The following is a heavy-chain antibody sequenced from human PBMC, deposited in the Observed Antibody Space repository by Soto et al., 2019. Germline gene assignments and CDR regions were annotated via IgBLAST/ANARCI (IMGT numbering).Heavy chain of an antibody. CDR1: GFSFNRFN. CDR3: ARYLGLLKSWFDY. D-gene: IGHD3-16*01. CDR2: ISVSGDNI. J-gene: IGHJ4*02. V-gene: IGHV3-21*01. Sequence: GGSLRLSCFPAGFSFNRFNMNWIRRAPGRGLEWVASISVSGDNIDYGESVQVGFVISRGKSCRSVLLDLSSLIVEDTAVYYCARYLGLLKSWFDYWGQGTLVEVSS.